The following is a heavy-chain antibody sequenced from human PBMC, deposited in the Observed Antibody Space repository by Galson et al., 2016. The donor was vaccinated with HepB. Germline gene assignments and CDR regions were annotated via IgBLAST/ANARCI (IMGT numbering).Heavy chain of an antibody. CDR1: GFPINEPT. CDR2: ITWDGVNI. D-gene: IGHD5-24*01. V-gene: IGHV3-43*01. Sequence: SLRLSCAASGFPINEPTIHWVRHPPARGLEWVSLITWDGVNILYADSVKGRFTISRDNNKDSVYLQMNSLRSEDTALYYCVRADKDGYSQLKYWGQGTLVTGSS. CDR3: VRADKDGYSQLKY. J-gene: IGHJ4*02.